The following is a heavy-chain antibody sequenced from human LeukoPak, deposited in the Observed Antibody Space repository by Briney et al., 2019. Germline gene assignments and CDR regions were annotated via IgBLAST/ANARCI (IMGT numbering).Heavy chain of an antibody. V-gene: IGHV4-59*01. CDR1: GGSISSYY. J-gene: IGHJ3*02. Sequence: PSETLSLTCTVSGGSISSYYWSWIRKPPGKGLEWIGYIYYSGSTNYNPSLKSRVTISVDTSKNQFSLKLSSVTAADTAVYYCAREIFGVAIDAFDIWGQGTMVTVSS. CDR2: IYYSGST. CDR3: AREIFGVAIDAFDI. D-gene: IGHD3-3*01.